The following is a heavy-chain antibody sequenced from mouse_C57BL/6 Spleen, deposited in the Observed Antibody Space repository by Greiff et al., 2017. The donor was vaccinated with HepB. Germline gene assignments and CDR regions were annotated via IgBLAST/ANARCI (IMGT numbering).Heavy chain of an antibody. CDR3: ARGSSNVWFGY. V-gene: IGHV5-4*03. D-gene: IGHD2-5*01. CDR2: ISDGGSYT. CDR1: GFTFSSYA. Sequence: EVKLVESGGGLVKPGGSLKLSCAASGFTFSSYAMSWVRQTPEKRLEWVATISDGGSYTYYPANVKGRFTISRDNAKNNLYLQMSHLKSEDTAMYYCARGSSNVWFGYWGQGTLVTVSA. J-gene: IGHJ3*01.